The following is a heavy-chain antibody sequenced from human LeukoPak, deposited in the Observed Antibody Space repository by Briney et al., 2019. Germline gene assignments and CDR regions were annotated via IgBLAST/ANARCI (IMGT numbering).Heavy chain of an antibody. CDR3: ARLQGSRTATVDF. V-gene: IGHV4-31*11. Sequence: SQTLSLTCAVSGGSISSGGYYWSWIRQHPGGGLEWIGYIFYNGATDYNPSLKGRVSISLDTSQNQFSLNLYSVTPADTAVYYCARLQGSRTATVDFWGQGTLVTVSA. CDR1: GGSISSGGYY. D-gene: IGHD1-26*01. CDR2: IFYNGAT. J-gene: IGHJ4*02.